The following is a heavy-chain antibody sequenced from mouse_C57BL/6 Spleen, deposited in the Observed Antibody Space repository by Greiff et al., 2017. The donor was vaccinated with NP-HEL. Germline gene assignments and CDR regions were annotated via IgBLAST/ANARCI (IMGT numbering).Heavy chain of an antibody. D-gene: IGHD4-1*01. CDR2: IYPGNSDT. CDR1: GYTFTSYW. V-gene: IGHV1-5*01. CDR3: TREEANWSPFGC. Sequence: VQLQQSGTVLARPGASVKMSCKTSGYTFTSYWMHWVKQRPGQGLEWIGAIYPGNSDTSYNQKFKGKAKLTAVTSASTAYMELSSLTNEDSAVYYSTREEANWSPFGCWGQGTTLTVSS. J-gene: IGHJ2*01.